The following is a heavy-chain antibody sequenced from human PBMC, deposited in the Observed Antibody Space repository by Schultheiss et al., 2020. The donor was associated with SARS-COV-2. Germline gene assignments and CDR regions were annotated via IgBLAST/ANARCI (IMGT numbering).Heavy chain of an antibody. J-gene: IGHJ4*02. V-gene: IGHV1-46*01. CDR3: ARGGSRWGGSYYLGY. Sequence: ASVKVSCKASGYTFTSYYMHWVRQAPGQGLEWMGIINPSGGSTSYAQKFQGRVTMTRDTSASTAYMELSSLRSEDTAVYYCARGGSRWGGSYYLGYWGQGTLVTVSS. CDR2: INPSGGST. CDR1: GYTFTSYY. D-gene: IGHD1-26*01.